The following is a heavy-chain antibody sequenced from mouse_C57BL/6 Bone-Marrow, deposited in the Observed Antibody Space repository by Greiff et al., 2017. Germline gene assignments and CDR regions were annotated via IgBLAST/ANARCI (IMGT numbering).Heavy chain of an antibody. J-gene: IGHJ3*01. Sequence: QVQLQQPGAELVRPGTSVKLSCKASGSTFTSYWMHWVKQRPGQGLEWIGVIDPSDSYTNYNQKFKGKATLTVDTSSSTAYMQLSSLTSADSAVYYCARLFAYWGQGTLVTVSA. CDR3: ARLFAY. CDR2: IDPSDSYT. CDR1: GSTFTSYW. V-gene: IGHV1-59*01.